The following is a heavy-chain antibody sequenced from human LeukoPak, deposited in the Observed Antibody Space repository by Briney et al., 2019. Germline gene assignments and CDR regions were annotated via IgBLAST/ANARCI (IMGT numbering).Heavy chain of an antibody. Sequence: GGSLRLSCAASGFTFSNYGIHWVRQAPGKGLEWVAFIRYDGSNKYYADSLKGRFTISRDNSKNTLYLQMNSLRAEDTAVYYCAKVRGDYGDYRVFDYWGQGTLVIVSS. V-gene: IGHV3-30*02. J-gene: IGHJ4*02. CDR3: AKVRGDYGDYRVFDY. D-gene: IGHD4-17*01. CDR1: GFTFSNYG. CDR2: IRYDGSNK.